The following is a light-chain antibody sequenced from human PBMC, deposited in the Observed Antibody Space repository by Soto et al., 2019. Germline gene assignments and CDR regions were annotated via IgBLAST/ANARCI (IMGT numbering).Light chain of an antibody. CDR1: QSVSNN. V-gene: IGKV3-11*01. CDR3: QQRSNWPRT. CDR2: DAS. Sequence: EIVLTQSPATLSLSPGERATLSCRASQSVSNNLGWYQQKPGQAPRLLIYDASNSATDIPARFSGSGSGTDFTLTINGLEPEDFAVYYCQQRSNWPRTFGQGTKLEIK. J-gene: IGKJ2*01.